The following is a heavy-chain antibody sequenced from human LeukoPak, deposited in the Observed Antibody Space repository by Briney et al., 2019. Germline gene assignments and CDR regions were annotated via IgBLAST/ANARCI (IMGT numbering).Heavy chain of an antibody. J-gene: IGHJ5*02. CDR2: ISAYNGNT. CDR1: GYTFTSYG. D-gene: IGHD2-2*01. V-gene: IGHV1-18*01. Sequence: ASVKVSRKASGYTFTSYGISWVRQAPGQGLEWMGWISAYNGNTNYAQKLQGRVTMTTDTSTSTAYMELRSLRSDDTAVYYCARDPSEKYQLPHQYNWFDPGGREPWSPSPQ. CDR3: ARDPSEKYQLPHQYNWFDP.